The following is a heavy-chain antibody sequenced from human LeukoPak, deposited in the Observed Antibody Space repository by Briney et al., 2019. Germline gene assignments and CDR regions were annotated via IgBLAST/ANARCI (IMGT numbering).Heavy chain of an antibody. CDR2: IYYSGST. V-gene: IGHV4-59*08. J-gene: IGHJ5*02. CDR1: GGSISCCY. CDR3: ARSQYVWGSYRLNWFDP. D-gene: IGHD3-16*02. Sequence: MPSETLSLTCTVSGGSISCCYWSWIRQPPGKGLEWIGYIYYSGSTNYNPSLKSRVTISVDTSKNQFSLKLSSVTAADTAVYYCARSQYVWGSYRLNWFDPWGQGTLVTVSS.